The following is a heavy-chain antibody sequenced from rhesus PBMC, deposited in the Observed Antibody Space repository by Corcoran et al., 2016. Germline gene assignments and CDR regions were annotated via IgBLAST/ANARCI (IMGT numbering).Heavy chain of an antibody. J-gene: IGHJ6*01. D-gene: IGHD3-3*01. CDR3: ARGGYVDWLLNYYGLDS. CDR1: GGSISDSYY. V-gene: IGHV4S7*01. CDR2: IYGCSGIT. Sequence: QVQLQESGPGLVQPSETLSLTCAVTGGSISDSYYWNWIRQPPGKGLEWIGNIYGCSGITNHNPSRKKRVTISKDTSKNQFSLKRSSGTAADTAVYYCARGGYVDWLLNYYGLDSWGQGVVVTVSS.